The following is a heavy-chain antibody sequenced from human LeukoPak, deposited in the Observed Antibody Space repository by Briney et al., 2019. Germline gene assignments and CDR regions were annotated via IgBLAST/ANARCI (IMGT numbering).Heavy chain of an antibody. D-gene: IGHD3-10*01. CDR3: ARFVASSGSYYYYYGMDV. Sequence: PGGSLRLSCAASGFTFSDYYMSWIRQAPGKGLEWVSYISSSGSTIYYADSVKGRFTISRDNAKNSLYLQMNSLRAEDTAVYYCARFVASSGSYYYYYGMDVWGQGTTVTVSS. CDR2: ISSSGSTI. CDR1: GFTFSDYY. J-gene: IGHJ6*02. V-gene: IGHV3-11*01.